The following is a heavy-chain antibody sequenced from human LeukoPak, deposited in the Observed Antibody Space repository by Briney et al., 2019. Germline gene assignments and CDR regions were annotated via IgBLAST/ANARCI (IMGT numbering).Heavy chain of an antibody. Sequence: GWISAYNGNTNYAQKLQGRVTMTTDTSTSTAYMELRSLRSDDTAVYYCSMRQPADIDSPDYWGQGTLVTVSS. CDR3: SMRQPADIDSPDY. V-gene: IGHV1-18*01. D-gene: IGHD5-12*01. CDR2: ISAYNGNT. J-gene: IGHJ4*02.